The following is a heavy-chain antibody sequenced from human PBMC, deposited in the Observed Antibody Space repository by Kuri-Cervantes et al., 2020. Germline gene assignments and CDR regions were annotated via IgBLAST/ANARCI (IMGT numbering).Heavy chain of an antibody. D-gene: IGHD6-13*01. CDR1: EITFSSYA. CDR2: SSGSGGST. J-gene: IGHJ4*02. V-gene: IGHV3-23*01. Sequence: GESLKISCTVSEITFSSYAMTWVRQAPGKGLEWVSASSGSGGSTYYAGSVKGRLTISRDNSKNTLYLQMNSLRDEDTAVYYCARHEVIAAAGYFDYWGQGTLVTVSS. CDR3: ARHEVIAAAGYFDY.